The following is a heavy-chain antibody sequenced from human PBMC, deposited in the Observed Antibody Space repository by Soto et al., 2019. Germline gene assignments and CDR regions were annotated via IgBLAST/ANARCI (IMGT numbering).Heavy chain of an antibody. Sequence: PSETLSLTCTVSGGSIKVGGYCWGWIRQPPGKGLEWLATIYYSGTTYYNPSLKSRLTISLDTSKNQFSLDLTSVTAADTAFYYCARLAYSDYSTWDQGTLVTVSS. CDR1: GGSIKVGGYC. V-gene: IGHV4-39*01. CDR3: ARLAYSDYST. D-gene: IGHD5-12*01. J-gene: IGHJ4*02. CDR2: IYYSGTT.